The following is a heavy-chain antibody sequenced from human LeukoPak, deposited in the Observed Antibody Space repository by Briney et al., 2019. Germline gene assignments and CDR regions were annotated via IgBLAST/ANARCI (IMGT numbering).Heavy chain of an antibody. CDR2: ISGDGGST. CDR1: GFTFDDYA. D-gene: IGHD6-19*01. CDR3: AKDGAVAGTGFDY. V-gene: IGHV3-43*02. Sequence: GGSLRLSCAASGFTFDDYAMHWVRLAPGKGLEWVSLISGDGGSTYYADSVKGRFIISRDNSKNSLYLQMNSLRTEDTDLYYCAKDGAVAGTGFDYGGQGTLVTVYS. J-gene: IGHJ4*02.